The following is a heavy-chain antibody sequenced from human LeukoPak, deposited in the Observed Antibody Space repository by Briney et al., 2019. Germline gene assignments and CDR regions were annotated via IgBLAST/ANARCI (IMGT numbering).Heavy chain of an antibody. D-gene: IGHD1-7*01. V-gene: IGHV4-34*01. CDR3: ARVLGAYNWNYGPLWFDY. J-gene: IGHJ4*02. CDR1: GGPFNGYY. CDR2: INHSGST. Sequence: SETLSLTCAVYGGPFNGYYWSWIRQPPGKGLEWIGEINHSGSTNYNPSLKSRVTLLIDTSKKQFSLSLRSLTAADTAVYYCARVLGAYNWNYGPLWFDYWGQGTLVTVSS.